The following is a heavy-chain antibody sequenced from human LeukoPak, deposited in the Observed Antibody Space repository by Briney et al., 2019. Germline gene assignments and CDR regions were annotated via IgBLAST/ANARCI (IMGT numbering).Heavy chain of an antibody. J-gene: IGHJ5*02. D-gene: IGHD4/OR15-4a*01. CDR1: GGSISSYY. CDR3: AKNGKSGCSFDP. V-gene: IGHV4-34*01. CDR2: GSDSGGT. Sequence: SETLSLTCTVSGGSISSYYWSWIRQPPGKGLEWIGVGSDSGGTKFTPPLRSRVTISADTTKNQFSLKLSSVTAADTAVYYCAKNGKSGCSFDPWGQGTLVTVPS.